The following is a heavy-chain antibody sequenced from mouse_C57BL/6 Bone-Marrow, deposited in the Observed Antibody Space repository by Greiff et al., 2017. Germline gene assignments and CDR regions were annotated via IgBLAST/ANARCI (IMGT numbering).Heavy chain of an antibody. CDR2: FHPYNDDT. Sequence: QVQLKESGAELVKPGASVKMSCKASGYTFTTYPIEWMKQNHGKSLEWIGNFHPYNDDTKYNEKFKGKATLTVEKSSSTVYLELSRLTSDDSAVYYCAIGLRRGLYWYFDVWGTGTTGTVSS. CDR1: GYTFTTYP. CDR3: AIGLRRGLYWYFDV. V-gene: IGHV1-47*01. D-gene: IGHD2-4*01. J-gene: IGHJ1*03.